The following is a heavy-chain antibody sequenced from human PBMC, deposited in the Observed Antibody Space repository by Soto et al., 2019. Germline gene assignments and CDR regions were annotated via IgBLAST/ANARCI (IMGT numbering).Heavy chain of an antibody. J-gene: IGHJ4*02. CDR1: GDSVSSNTAA. Sequence: SQTLSLTCAISGDSVSSNTAAWNWIRASPSRGLEWLGRTYYRSSWRHDYAVSVRSRITVNPDTSKNHFSLQLNSVTPDDTAVYYCARGVAGSGFGVWGQGTLVTVSS. CDR3: ARGVAGSGFGV. V-gene: IGHV6-1*01. D-gene: IGHD6-19*01. CDR2: TYYRSSWRH.